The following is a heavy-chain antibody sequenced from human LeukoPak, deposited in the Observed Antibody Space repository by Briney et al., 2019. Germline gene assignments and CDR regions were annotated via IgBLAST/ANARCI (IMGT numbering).Heavy chain of an antibody. Sequence: SETLSLTCAVSGGSISISNSNWWSWVRQPPGKGLEWIGEIYHSGSTNYNPSLKSRVTISVDKSKNQFSLKLSSVTAADTAVYYCAMAYSSSWYYFDYWGQGTLVTVSS. D-gene: IGHD6-13*01. CDR2: IYHSGST. V-gene: IGHV4-4*02. CDR1: GGSISISNSNW. CDR3: AMAYSSSWYYFDY. J-gene: IGHJ4*02.